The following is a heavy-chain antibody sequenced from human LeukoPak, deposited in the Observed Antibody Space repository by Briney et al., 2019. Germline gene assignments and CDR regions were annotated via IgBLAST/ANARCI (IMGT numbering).Heavy chain of an antibody. CDR2: IYHTGST. CDR1: GASISSGTYS. D-gene: IGHD3-10*01. V-gene: IGHV4-30-2*01. CDR3: ARGDGSGSGRWFDP. J-gene: IGHJ5*02. Sequence: PSETLSLTCTDSGASISSGTYSWSWIRQPPGEGLEWIGYIYHTGSTYYNPSLKGRVTISVDRSKNQFSLNLNFVTAADTALYYCARGDGSGSGRWFDPWGQGTLITVSS.